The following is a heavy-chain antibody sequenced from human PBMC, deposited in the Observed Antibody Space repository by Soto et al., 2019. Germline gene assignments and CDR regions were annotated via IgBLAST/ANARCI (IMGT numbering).Heavy chain of an antibody. J-gene: IGHJ4*02. CDR1: GGSISSGDYY. Sequence: PSETLSLTCTVSGGSISSGDYYWSWIRQPPGKGLEWIGYIFYSGTTYYNPSLKSRVTISVDTSKNQFSLKLSSVTAADTAVYYCARAKTYFDYWGQGTLVTVSS. V-gene: IGHV4-30-4*01. CDR2: IFYSGTT. CDR3: ARAKTYFDY.